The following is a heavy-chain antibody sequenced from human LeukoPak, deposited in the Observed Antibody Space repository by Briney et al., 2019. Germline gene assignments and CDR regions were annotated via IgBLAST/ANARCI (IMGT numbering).Heavy chain of an antibody. Sequence: GRSLRLPCTASGFTFGDYAMSWVRQAPGKGLEWVGFIRSKAYGGTTEYAASVKGRFTISRDDSKSIAYLQMNSLKTEDTAVYYCTRGPPPPYYDYVWGTDYWGQGTLVTVS. CDR3: TRGPPPPYYDYVWGTDY. V-gene: IGHV3-49*04. CDR1: GFTFGDYA. CDR2: IRSKAYGGTT. D-gene: IGHD3-16*01. J-gene: IGHJ4*02.